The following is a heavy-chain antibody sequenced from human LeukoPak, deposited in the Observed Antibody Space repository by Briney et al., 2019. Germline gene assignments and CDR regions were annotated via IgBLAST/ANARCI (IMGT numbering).Heavy chain of an antibody. J-gene: IGHJ5*02. D-gene: IGHD3-10*01. CDR1: GFTFSTYW. CDR3: ARVASGSYNWFDP. V-gene: IGHV3-74*03. CDR2: INTDGSRT. Sequence: GGSLRLSCAASGFTFSTYWMHWVRQAPGKGLVWVSRINTDGSRTTYADSVRGRFTSSRDNAKNTVYLQMNSLRAEDTAVYYCARVASGSYNWFDPWGQGTLVTVSS.